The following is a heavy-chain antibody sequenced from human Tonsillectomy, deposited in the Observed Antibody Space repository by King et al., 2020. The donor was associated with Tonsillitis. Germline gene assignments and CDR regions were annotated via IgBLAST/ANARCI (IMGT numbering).Heavy chain of an antibody. V-gene: IGHV3-33*01. CDR2: IWYDGTRK. CDR1: GFTFDSYV. CDR3: ARGEGRLWFGEDAFDI. D-gene: IGHD3-10*01. J-gene: IGHJ3*02. Sequence: VQLVESGGGVVQPGRSLRLSCAASGFTFDSYVMNWFRQAPGKGLEWVALIWYDGTRKYYADSVEGRFTISRDNSKNTVYLQMNSLRAEDTAVYYCARGEGRLWFGEDAFDIWGQGTMVTVSS.